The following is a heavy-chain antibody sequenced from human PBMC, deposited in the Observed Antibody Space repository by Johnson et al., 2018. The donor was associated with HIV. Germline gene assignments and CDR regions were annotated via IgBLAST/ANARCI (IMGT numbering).Heavy chain of an antibody. J-gene: IGHJ3*02. Sequence: VQLVESGGGLAKPAWSPRLSCAASQFTFSPYYMNCVRQAPGKGLEWVAVISYDGSNKYYADSVKGRFTISRDNAKNSLYLQMTSLRAEDTAVYYCAREPPVEMATHDAFDIWGQGTMVTVSS. D-gene: IGHD5-24*01. CDR3: AREPPVEMATHDAFDI. V-gene: IGHV3-30-3*01. CDR2: ISYDGSNK. CDR1: QFTFSPYY.